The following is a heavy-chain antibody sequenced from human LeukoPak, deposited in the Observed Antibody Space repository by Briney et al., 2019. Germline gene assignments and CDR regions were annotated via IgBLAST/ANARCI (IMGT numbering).Heavy chain of an antibody. J-gene: IGHJ4*02. CDR3: ARGTYYYDSSGYYYIDY. D-gene: IGHD3-22*01. V-gene: IGHV3-11*01. CDR2: ISNSGSTI. CDR1: GFTFSDYY. Sequence: GGSLRLSCEASGFTFSDYYMTWIRQAPGKGLEWISYISNSGSTIYYADSVKGRFTISRDNAKNSLYLKMNSLRAEDTAVYYCARGTYYYDSSGYYYIDYWGQGTLVTVSS.